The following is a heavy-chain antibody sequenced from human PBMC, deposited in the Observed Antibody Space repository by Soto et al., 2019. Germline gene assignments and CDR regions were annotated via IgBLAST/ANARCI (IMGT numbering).Heavy chain of an antibody. J-gene: IGHJ1*01. CDR2: ISAYNGNT. V-gene: IGHV1-18*01. Sequence: QVQLVQSGAEVKKPGASVKVSCKASGYTFTSYGISWVRQAPGQGLEWMGWISAYNGNTNYAQKLQGRVTMTTDTPTSSGDIELRSAGSDNTGMYYCAGGPGAGMLGAEYFQHSGEGTLDTVSS. CDR3: AGGPGAGMLGAEYFQH. CDR1: GYTFTSYG. D-gene: IGHD6-19*01.